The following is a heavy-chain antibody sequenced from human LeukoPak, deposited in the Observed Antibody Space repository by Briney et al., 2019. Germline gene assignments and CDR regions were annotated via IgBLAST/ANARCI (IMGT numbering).Heavy chain of an antibody. J-gene: IGHJ4*02. V-gene: IGHV1-18*04. CDR1: GYTFTSYG. D-gene: IGHD1-14*01. CDR3: ARGYSSSNPNPLDY. Sequence: ASVKVSCKASGYTFTSYGISWVRQAPGQGREGMGWISAYNGNTNYAQKLQGRVTMTTDTSTSTAYMELRSLRSDDTAVYYCARGYSSSNPNPLDYWGQGTLVTVSS. CDR2: ISAYNGNT.